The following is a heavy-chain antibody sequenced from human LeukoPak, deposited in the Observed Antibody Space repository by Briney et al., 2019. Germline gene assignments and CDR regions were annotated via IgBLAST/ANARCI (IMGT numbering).Heavy chain of an antibody. CDR3: ARTYGSGSYYPQYLYYFDY. V-gene: IGHV1-18*04. D-gene: IGHD3-10*01. J-gene: IGHJ4*02. Sequence: ASVKVSCKASGYTFTGYYMHWVRQAPGQGLEWMGWISAYNGNTNYAQKLQGRVTMTTDTSTSTAYMELRSLRSDDTAVYYCARTYGSGSYYPQYLYYFDYWGQGTLVTVSS. CDR1: GYTFTGYY. CDR2: ISAYNGNT.